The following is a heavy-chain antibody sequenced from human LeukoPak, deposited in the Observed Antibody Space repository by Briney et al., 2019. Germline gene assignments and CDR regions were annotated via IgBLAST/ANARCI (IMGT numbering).Heavy chain of an antibody. CDR2: ISGSASST. V-gene: IGHV3-23*01. CDR1: GFTFTNYA. CDR3: ARDTYYDFWSGYYGFDP. J-gene: IGHJ5*02. Sequence: GGSLRLSCATSGFTFTNYAMSWVRQAPGKGLEWVSAISGSASSTYYADSVKGRFTISRDNSKNTLYLQMNSLRAEDTAVYYCARDTYYDFWSGYYGFDPWGQGTLVTVSS. D-gene: IGHD3-3*01.